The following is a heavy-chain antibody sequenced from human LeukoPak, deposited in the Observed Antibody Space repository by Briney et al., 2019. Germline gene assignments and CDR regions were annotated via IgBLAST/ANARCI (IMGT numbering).Heavy chain of an antibody. D-gene: IGHD3-10*01. CDR2: INHSGST. Sequence: PSETLSLTCAVYGGSFSGYYWSWIRQPPGKGLEWIGEINHSGSTNYNPSLKSRVTISVDTSKNQFSLKLSSVTAADTAVYYCARATHFRFGELLWGVHDAFDIWGQGTMVTVSS. J-gene: IGHJ3*02. CDR1: GGSFSGYY. CDR3: ARATHFRFGELLWGVHDAFDI. V-gene: IGHV4-34*01.